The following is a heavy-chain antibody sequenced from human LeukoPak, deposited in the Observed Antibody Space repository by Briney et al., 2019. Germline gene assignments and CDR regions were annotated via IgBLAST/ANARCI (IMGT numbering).Heavy chain of an antibody. CDR1: GYTFTSYD. D-gene: IGHD6-13*01. J-gene: IGHJ6*03. CDR2: MNPNSCNT. Sequence: ASVKVSCKASGYTFTSYDINWVRQATGQGLEWMGWMNPNSCNTGYAQKFQGRVTMTRNTSISTAYMELSSLRSEDTAVYYCARKGIAAAGMYYYYMDVWGKGTTVTISS. V-gene: IGHV1-8*01. CDR3: ARKGIAAAGMYYYYMDV.